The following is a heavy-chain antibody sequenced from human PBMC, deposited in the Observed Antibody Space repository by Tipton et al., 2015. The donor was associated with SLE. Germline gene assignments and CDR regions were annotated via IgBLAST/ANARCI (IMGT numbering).Heavy chain of an antibody. D-gene: IGHD3-10*01. V-gene: IGHV3-21*03. Sequence: SLRLSCAASGFTFSSYSMNWVRQAPGKGLEWVSSISSSSSYIYYADSVKGRFTISRENAKNSLYLQMNSLRAEDTAVYYCARDRGSGSPQDYWGQGTLVTVSS. J-gene: IGHJ4*02. CDR2: ISSSSSYI. CDR3: ARDRGSGSPQDY. CDR1: GFTFSSYS.